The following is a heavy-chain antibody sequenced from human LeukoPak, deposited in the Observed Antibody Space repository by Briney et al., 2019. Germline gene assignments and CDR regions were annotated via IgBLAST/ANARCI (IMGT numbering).Heavy chain of an antibody. D-gene: IGHD1-1*01. CDR2: IYYSGST. J-gene: IGHJ4*02. CDR1: GESISGFY. CDR3: ARRRRPHVAPFDY. Sequence: SETLSLTCTVSGESISGFYWTWIRQPPGKGLEWIGYIYYSGSTNYNPSLKSRVTISVDTSKNQFSLRLSSVTAADTAVYYCARRRRPHVAPFDYWGQGTLVTVSS. V-gene: IGHV4-59*01.